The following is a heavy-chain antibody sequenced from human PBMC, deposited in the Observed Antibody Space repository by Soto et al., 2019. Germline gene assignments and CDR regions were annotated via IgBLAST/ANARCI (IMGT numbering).Heavy chain of an antibody. Sequence: QVQLVESGGGVVQPGRSLRLSCAASGFTFSSHPMHWVRQAPGKGLEWVALISNDGGNKFYADSVRGRFTISRDNSKNTLYLQMDSLRPEDTAMYYCARDPKTIGGPYWAFNFLDPWGLGTQVTVSS. V-gene: IGHV3-30-3*01. CDR2: ISNDGGNK. D-gene: IGHD2-8*02. J-gene: IGHJ5*02. CDR1: GFTFSSHP. CDR3: ARDPKTIGGPYWAFNFLDP.